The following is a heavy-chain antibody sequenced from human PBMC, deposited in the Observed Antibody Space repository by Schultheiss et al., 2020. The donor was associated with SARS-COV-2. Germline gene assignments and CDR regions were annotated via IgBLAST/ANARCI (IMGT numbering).Heavy chain of an antibody. CDR2: IYLGGSS. V-gene: IGHV4-38-2*01. CDR3: ARMGELEPLDY. J-gene: IGHJ4*02. D-gene: IGHD1-14*01. Sequence: SETLSLTCAVSGYSMTSGYSWGWIRQPPGRGLEWIGNIYLGGSSNYNPSLKSRVTISVDTSKNQFSLKLSSVTAADTAVYYCARMGELEPLDYWGQGTLVTVSS. CDR1: GYSMTSGYS.